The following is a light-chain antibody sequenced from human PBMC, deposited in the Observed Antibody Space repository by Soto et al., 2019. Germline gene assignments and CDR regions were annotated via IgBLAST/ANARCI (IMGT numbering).Light chain of an antibody. CDR2: GAS. J-gene: IGKJ3*01. V-gene: IGKV3-20*01. CDR3: HQYGTSLGT. Sequence: EIVLTQSPGTLSLPPGERATLSCRASQSVSSSYLAWYQQKPGQAPRLLIYGASGRATGIPDRFSGSGSGTDFTLTISRLEPEDFAVYYCHQYGTSLGTFGPGTKVDIK. CDR1: QSVSSSY.